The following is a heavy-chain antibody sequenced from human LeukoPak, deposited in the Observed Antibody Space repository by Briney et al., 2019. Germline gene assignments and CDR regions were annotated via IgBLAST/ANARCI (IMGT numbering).Heavy chain of an antibody. Sequence: GRSLRLSCAASGFTFSSYAMHWVRQAPGKGLEWVAVISYDGSNKYYADSVKGRFTISRDNSKNTLYLQMNSLRAEDTAVYYCARDLHYYDSSDYYPYYFDYWGQGTLVTVSS. CDR2: ISYDGSNK. CDR1: GFTFSSYA. CDR3: ARDLHYYDSSDYYPYYFDY. V-gene: IGHV3-30-3*01. D-gene: IGHD3-22*01. J-gene: IGHJ4*02.